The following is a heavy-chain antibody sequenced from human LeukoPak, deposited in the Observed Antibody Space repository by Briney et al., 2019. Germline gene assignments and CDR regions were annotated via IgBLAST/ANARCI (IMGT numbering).Heavy chain of an antibody. D-gene: IGHD3-10*01. CDR1: GFTFSSYA. Sequence: GGSLRLSCAASGFTFSSYAMSWVRQAPGKGLEWVSAISGSGGSTYYADSVKGRFTISRDNSKNTLYLQMNSLRAEDTAVYYCAKDMSRVGELVKYYFDYWGQGTLVTVSS. CDR3: AKDMSRVGELVKYYFDY. V-gene: IGHV3-23*01. J-gene: IGHJ4*02. CDR2: ISGSGGST.